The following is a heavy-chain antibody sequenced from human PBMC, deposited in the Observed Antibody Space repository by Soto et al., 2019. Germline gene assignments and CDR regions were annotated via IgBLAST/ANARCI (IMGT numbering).Heavy chain of an antibody. J-gene: IGHJ3*01. D-gene: IGHD2-15*01. CDR3: AIARWYDAFNV. V-gene: IGHV4-38-2*01. CDR1: GFSISSGNY. Sequence: SETLSLTYAVSGFSISSGNYWGWIRKHPGKGLEWIGSVYHGGNTYYNPSLKSRVSISIDLSKNQFSLKLTSVTAADTAAYYCAIARWYDAFNVWGQGTVVTVSS. CDR2: VYHGGNT.